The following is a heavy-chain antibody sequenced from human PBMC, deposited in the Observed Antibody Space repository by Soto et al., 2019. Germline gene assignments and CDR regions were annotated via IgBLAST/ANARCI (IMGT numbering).Heavy chain of an antibody. Sequence: GASVKVSSKASGYTFTSYDINWVRQAAGHRLEWMVWMDPKSGYTDYAQKFQGRVTMTRNTSISTAYMELSSLRSEDTAVYYCARGRGWRDNWGQGTLVTVSS. V-gene: IGHV1-8*01. CDR1: GYTFTSYD. D-gene: IGHD6-19*01. CDR2: MDPKSGYT. CDR3: ARGRGWRDN. J-gene: IGHJ4*02.